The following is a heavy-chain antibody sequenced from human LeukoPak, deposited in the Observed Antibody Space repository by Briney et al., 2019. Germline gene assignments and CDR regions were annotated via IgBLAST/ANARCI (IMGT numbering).Heavy chain of an antibody. J-gene: IGHJ4*02. CDR1: GGSISSGGYS. CDR2: IYHSGST. Sequence: PSETLSLTCAVSGGSISSGGYSWSWIRQPPGKGLKWIGYIYHSGSTYYNPSLKSRVTISVDRSKNQFSLKLSSVTAADTAVYYCASHYYYDSSGYVEPYFDNWGQGTLVTVSS. D-gene: IGHD3-22*01. CDR3: ASHYYYDSSGYVEPYFDN. V-gene: IGHV4-30-2*01.